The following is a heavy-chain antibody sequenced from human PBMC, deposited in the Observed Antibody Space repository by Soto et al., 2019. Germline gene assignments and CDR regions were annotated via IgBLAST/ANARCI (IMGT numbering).Heavy chain of an antibody. Sequence: LSLTCIVSNFSISSGYYWGWIRQSPGKGLEWIATIYHTGHTYYNPSLKSRVTISVDTSENHFSLKLSSVTAADTAVYYCARGLYGDYVFDYWGQGTLVTVSS. J-gene: IGHJ4*02. V-gene: IGHV4-38-2*02. CDR3: ARGLYGDYVFDY. D-gene: IGHD4-17*01. CDR1: NFSISSGYY. CDR2: IYHTGHT.